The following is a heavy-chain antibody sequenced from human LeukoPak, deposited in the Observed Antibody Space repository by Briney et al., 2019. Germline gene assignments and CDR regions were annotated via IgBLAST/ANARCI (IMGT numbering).Heavy chain of an antibody. D-gene: IGHD2-15*01. J-gene: IGHJ3*02. CDR2: VNKDSTTI. V-gene: IGHV3-9*01. Sequence: GGSLRLSCSASGFIFDDYAMNWVRQAPGKGLEWVAGVNKDSTTIGYADSVKGRFTISRDNAKDALYLQMNSLRPEDTALYHCATDKGWYALQMWGQGTMVTVSS. CDR3: ATDKGWYALQM. CDR1: GFIFDDYA.